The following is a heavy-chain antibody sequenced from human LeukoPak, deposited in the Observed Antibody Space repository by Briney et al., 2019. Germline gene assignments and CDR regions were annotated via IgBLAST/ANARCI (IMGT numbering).Heavy chain of an antibody. V-gene: IGHV3-7*01. CDR3: ARDVSYCFGHFDY. Sequence: GGSLRPSCAASGFTLSSYWMSWVRQAPGKGLEWVANIKQDGSEKYYVDSVKGRFTISRDNAKNSLYLQMNSLRAEDTAVYYCARDVSYCFGHFDYWGQGTLVTVSS. J-gene: IGHJ4*02. CDR1: GFTLSSYW. CDR2: IKQDGSEK. D-gene: IGHD5-18*01.